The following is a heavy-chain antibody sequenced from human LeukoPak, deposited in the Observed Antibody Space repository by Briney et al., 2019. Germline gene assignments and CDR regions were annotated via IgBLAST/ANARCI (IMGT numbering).Heavy chain of an antibody. CDR1: GYTFTSYD. Sequence: AASVKVSCKASGYTFTSYDINWVRQATGQGLEWMGWMNPNSGNTGYAQKFQGRVTITRNTSISTAYMELSSLRSEDTAVYYCARDDFASGSYCLDYWGQGTLVTVSS. CDR2: MNPNSGNT. D-gene: IGHD1-26*01. CDR3: ARDDFASGSYCLDY. V-gene: IGHV1-8*03. J-gene: IGHJ4*02.